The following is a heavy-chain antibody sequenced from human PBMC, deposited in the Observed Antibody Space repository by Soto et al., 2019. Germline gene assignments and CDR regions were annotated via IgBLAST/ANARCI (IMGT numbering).Heavy chain of an antibody. Sequence: LSLTCAVYGGSFSGYYWSWIRQPPGKGLEWIGEINHSGSTNYNPSLKSRVTISVDTSKNQFSLKLSSVTAADTAVYYCARGVTAMVTGGYYFDYWGQGTQVTVSS. V-gene: IGHV4-34*01. CDR3: ARGVTAMVTGGYYFDY. D-gene: IGHD5-18*01. CDR1: GGSFSGYY. CDR2: INHSGST. J-gene: IGHJ4*02.